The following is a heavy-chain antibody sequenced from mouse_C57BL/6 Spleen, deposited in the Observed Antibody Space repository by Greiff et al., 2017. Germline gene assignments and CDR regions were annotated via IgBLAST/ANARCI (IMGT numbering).Heavy chain of an antibody. CDR1: GFTFTDYY. J-gene: IGHJ4*01. D-gene: IGHD1-1*01. CDR2: IRNKANGYTT. Sequence: EVMLVESGGGLVQPGGSLSLSCAASGFTFTDYYMSWVRQPPGKALEWLGFIRNKANGYTTEYSASVEGRFTISRDNSQSILYLQMNALRAEDSATYYCARPMLSYGGAMDYWGQGTSVTVSS. CDR3: ARPMLSYGGAMDY. V-gene: IGHV7-3*01.